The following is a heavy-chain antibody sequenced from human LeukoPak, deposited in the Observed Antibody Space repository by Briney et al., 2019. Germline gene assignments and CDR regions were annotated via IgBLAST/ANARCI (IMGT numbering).Heavy chain of an antibody. D-gene: IGHD1-14*01. J-gene: IGHJ3*02. Sequence: PSETLSLTCTVPGGSISSYYWSWIRQPAGKGLEWIGYIYYSGSTNYNPSLKSRVTISVDTSKNQFSLKLSSVTAADTAVYYCARVESYPLRNAFDIWGQGTMVTVSS. CDR2: IYYSGST. CDR3: ARVESYPLRNAFDI. CDR1: GGSISSYY. V-gene: IGHV4-59*01.